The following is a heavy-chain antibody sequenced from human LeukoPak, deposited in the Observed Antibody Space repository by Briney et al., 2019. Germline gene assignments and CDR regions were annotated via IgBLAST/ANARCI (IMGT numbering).Heavy chain of an antibody. CDR3: ARERDNYYGSGSYYNVVGYFDY. D-gene: IGHD3-10*01. Sequence: PGGSLRLSCAASGFTFSDYYMSWIRQAPGKGPEWVSYISSSGSTIYYADSVKGRFTISRDNAKNSLYLQMNSLRAEDTAVYYCARERDNYYGSGSYYNVVGYFDYWGQGTLVTVSS. J-gene: IGHJ4*02. CDR1: GFTFSDYY. V-gene: IGHV3-11*04. CDR2: ISSSGSTI.